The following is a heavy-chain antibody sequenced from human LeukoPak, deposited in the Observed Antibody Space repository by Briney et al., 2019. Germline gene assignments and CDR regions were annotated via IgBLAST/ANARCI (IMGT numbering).Heavy chain of an antibody. CDR1: GFTFSSYS. J-gene: IGHJ3*02. V-gene: IGHV3-48*01. Sequence: PGGSLRLSCAASGFTFSSYSMNWVRQTPGKGLEWVSYISSSSSTIYYADPVKGRFTISRDSDRNSLYLQMNSLTAEDTAVYYCARGGRYSGTWGSAFDIWGQGTMVTVSS. CDR2: ISSSSSTI. CDR3: ARGGRYSGTWGSAFDI. D-gene: IGHD1-26*01.